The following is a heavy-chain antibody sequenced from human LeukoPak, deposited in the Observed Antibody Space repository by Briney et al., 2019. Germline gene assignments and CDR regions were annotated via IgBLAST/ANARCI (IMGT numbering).Heavy chain of an antibody. J-gene: IGHJ3*01. V-gene: IGHV3-53*01. Sequence: PGGTLRLSCAASGFSVSSNYMSWVRQAPGKGLEWVSIIYSGGSTNYADSVKGRFTISRDNSKNTLYLQMNSLRAEDTAVYYCAKDRDDYGDPDAFDLWGQRTMVSVSS. D-gene: IGHD4-17*01. CDR3: AKDRDDYGDPDAFDL. CDR2: IYSGGST. CDR1: GFSVSSNY.